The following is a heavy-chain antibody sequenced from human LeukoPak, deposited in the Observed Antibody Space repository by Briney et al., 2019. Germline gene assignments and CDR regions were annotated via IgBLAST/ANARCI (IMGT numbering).Heavy chain of an antibody. J-gene: IGHJ4*02. V-gene: IGHV3-30*01. CDR1: GFTLSSYA. CDR2: ISYDGSNK. CDR3: ARALTGRYYFDY. Sequence: GGSLRLSCAASGFTLSSYAMHWVRQAPGKGLEWVAVISYDGSNKYYADSVKGRFTISRDNSKNTLYLQMNSLRAEDTAVYYCARALTGRYYFDYWGQGTLVTVSS. D-gene: IGHD1-20*01.